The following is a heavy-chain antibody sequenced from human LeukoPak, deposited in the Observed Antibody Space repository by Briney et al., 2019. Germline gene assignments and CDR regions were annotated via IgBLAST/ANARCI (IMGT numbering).Heavy chain of an antibody. J-gene: IGHJ4*02. CDR3: ARELGSYDSSGYYLDY. V-gene: IGHV3-23*01. CDR2: ISGSGGST. D-gene: IGHD3-22*01. Sequence: GGSLRLSCAASGFTFSNYAVSWVRQAPGKGLEWVSAISGSGGSTYYADSVKGRFTISRDNAKNSLYLQMNSLRAEDTAVYYCARELGSYDSSGYYLDYWGQGTLVTVSS. CDR1: GFTFSNYA.